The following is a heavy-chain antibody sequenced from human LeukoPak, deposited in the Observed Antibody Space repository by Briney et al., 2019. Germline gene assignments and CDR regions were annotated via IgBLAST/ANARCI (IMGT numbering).Heavy chain of an antibody. Sequence: GGSLRLSCAASGFTFSSYSMNWVRQAPGKGLEWVSSISSSSSYIYYADSVKGRFTISGDNAKNSLYLQMNSLRAEDTAVYYCARGGGYSGYGAYYFDYWGQGTLVTVSS. CDR1: GFTFSSYS. V-gene: IGHV3-21*01. CDR3: ARGGGYSGYGAYYFDY. CDR2: ISSSSSYI. J-gene: IGHJ4*02. D-gene: IGHD5-12*01.